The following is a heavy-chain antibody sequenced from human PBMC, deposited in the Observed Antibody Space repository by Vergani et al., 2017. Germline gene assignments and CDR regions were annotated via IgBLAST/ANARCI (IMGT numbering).Heavy chain of an antibody. CDR2: ITGDGVST. CDR3: ASDQGGWSF. D-gene: IGHD6-19*01. V-gene: IGHV3-74*01. J-gene: IGHJ3*01. Sequence: EVQLVESGGVLVQPGGSLRLSCAASGFTFSNYWMHWVRQAPGKGLVWLSRITGDGVSTAYADSVQGRFTISRDNAKNTVYLQMNTLRDEDTAVYYCASDQGGWSFWGRGTMVTVST. CDR1: GFTFSNYW.